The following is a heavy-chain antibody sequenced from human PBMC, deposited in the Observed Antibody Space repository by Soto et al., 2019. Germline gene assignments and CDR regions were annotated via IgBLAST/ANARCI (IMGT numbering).Heavy chain of an antibody. V-gene: IGHV4-61*01. CDR3: ATSSPGDYVWFDP. Sequence: SETLSLTCTVSGGSVSGGIYYWSWIRHPPGKGLEWIGYIYYSGSTNYNPSLKSRVTISVDTSKNQLSLKLSSVTAADTAVYYCATSSPGDYVWFDPWGQGTLVTVSS. CDR2: IYYSGST. J-gene: IGHJ5*02. CDR1: GGSVSGGIYY. D-gene: IGHD4-17*01.